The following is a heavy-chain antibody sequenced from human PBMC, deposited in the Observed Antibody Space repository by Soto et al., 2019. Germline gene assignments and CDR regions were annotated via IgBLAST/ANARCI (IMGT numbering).Heavy chain of an antibody. D-gene: IGHD2-2*01. CDR3: ARDPRYCSSTSCSRRDYYYYGMDV. CDR1: GGTFSSYA. V-gene: IGHV1-69*13. J-gene: IGHJ6*02. Sequence: ASVKVSCKASGGTFSSYAISWVRQAPGQGLEWMGGIIPIFGTANYAQKFQGRVTITADESTSTAYMELSSLRSEDTAVYYCARDPRYCSSTSCSRRDYYYYGMDVWGQGTTVTVSS. CDR2: IIPIFGTA.